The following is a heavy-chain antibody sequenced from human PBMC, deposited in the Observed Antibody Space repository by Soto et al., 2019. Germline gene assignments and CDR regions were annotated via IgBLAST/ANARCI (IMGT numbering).Heavy chain of an antibody. CDR1: GFTFSGSA. D-gene: IGHD3-3*01. CDR2: IRSKGNNYAT. V-gene: IGHV3-73*01. Sequence: ESGGGLVQPGGSLKLSCAASGFTFSGSAMHWVRQASGKGLEWVGRIRSKGNNYATAYGASLKGRFTISRDDSKNTAYLHMNSLNTEDTAVYYCSRQASDFLSGKPQCYRDVWGKATTVTVSS. CDR3: SRQASDFLSGKPQCYRDV. J-gene: IGHJ6*03.